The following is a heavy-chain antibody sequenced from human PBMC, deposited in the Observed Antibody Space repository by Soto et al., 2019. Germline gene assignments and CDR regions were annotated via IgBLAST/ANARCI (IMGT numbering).Heavy chain of an antibody. Sequence: ASVKVSCKASGYTFTRYALNWVRQPTGQGLEWMGWMNPNSGNTGYAQKFQGRVTMTRNTSISTAYTELSSLRSSDTAVHYCSGSAYCGGEWYPTNAFDIRGPGSVVTV. CDR2: MNPNSGNT. CDR3: SGSAYCGGEWYPTNAFDI. V-gene: IGHV1-8*01. CDR1: GYTFTRYA. J-gene: IGHJ3*02. D-gene: IGHD2-21*01.